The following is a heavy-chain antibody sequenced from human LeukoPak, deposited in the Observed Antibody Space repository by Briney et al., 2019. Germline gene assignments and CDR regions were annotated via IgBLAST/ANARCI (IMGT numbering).Heavy chain of an antibody. D-gene: IGHD1-1*01. CDR1: GFTFKSAW. J-gene: IGHJ3*02. V-gene: IGHV3-15*07. Sequence: GGSLRLSCAASGFTFKSAWMNWVRQAPGRGLEWVGRIKSRPDGGTADYAAPVKGRFTISRDDSKNTLYLQMTSLKTDDTAVYYCTMYKAFHIWGQGTMVTVSS. CDR2: IKSRPDGGTA. CDR3: TMYKAFHI.